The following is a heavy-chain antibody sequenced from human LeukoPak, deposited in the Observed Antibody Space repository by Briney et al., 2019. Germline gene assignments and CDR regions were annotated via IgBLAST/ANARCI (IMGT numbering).Heavy chain of an antibody. CDR1: GFTFSSYG. Sequence: GGSLRLSCAASGFTFSSYGMHWVRQAPGKGLEWVAVIWYDGSNKYYADSVEGRFTISRDNSKNTLYLQMNSLRAEDTAVYYCAKGSTSCLDWGQGTLVTVSS. J-gene: IGHJ4*02. D-gene: IGHD2-2*01. CDR3: AKGSTSCLD. CDR2: IWYDGSNK. V-gene: IGHV3-33*06.